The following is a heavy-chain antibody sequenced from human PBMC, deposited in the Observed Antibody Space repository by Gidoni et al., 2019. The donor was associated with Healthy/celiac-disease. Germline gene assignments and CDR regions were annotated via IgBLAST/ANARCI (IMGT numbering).Heavy chain of an antibody. Sequence: QVQLVESGGGVVQPGRSLRLSCAASGFTFSSYAMHWVRQAPGKGLEWVAVISYDGSNKYYADSVKGRFTISRDNSKNTLYLQMNSLRAEDTAVYYCARSRGSSWYDYWGQGTLVTVSS. CDR3: ARSRGSSWYDY. J-gene: IGHJ4*02. CDR1: GFTFSSYA. D-gene: IGHD6-13*01. CDR2: ISYDGSNK. V-gene: IGHV3-30*04.